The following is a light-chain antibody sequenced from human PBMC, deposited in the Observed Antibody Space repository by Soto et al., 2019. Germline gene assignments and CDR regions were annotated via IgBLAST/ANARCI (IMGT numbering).Light chain of an antibody. J-gene: IGKJ4*01. CDR2: AAS. CDR1: QNIRND. CDR3: QQSYSTPLT. V-gene: IGKV1-39*01. Sequence: DIHMTQAPSSLSTSVGDRVTISCRASQNIRNDLNWYQQRPGKATKLLISAASSLQSGGPSRFRGSESGADVTLTISSLQPEDLATYYCQQSYSTPLTGGGGTKVEI.